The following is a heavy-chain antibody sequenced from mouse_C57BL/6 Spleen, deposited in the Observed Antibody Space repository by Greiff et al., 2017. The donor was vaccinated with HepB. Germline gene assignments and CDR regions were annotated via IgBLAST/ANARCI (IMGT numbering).Heavy chain of an antibody. CDR3: ARYERGWFAY. J-gene: IGHJ3*01. CDR1: GFTFTDYY. Sequence: EVQRVESGGGLVQPGGSLSLSCAASGFTFTDYYMSWVRQPPGKALEWLGFIRNKANGYTTEYSASVKGRFTISRDNSQSILYLQMNALRAEDSATYYCARYERGWFAYWGQGTLVTVSA. V-gene: IGHV7-3*01. CDR2: IRNKANGYTT.